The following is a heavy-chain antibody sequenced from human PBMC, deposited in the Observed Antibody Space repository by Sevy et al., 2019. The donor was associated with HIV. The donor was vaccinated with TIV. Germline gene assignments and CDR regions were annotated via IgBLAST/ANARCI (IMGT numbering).Heavy chain of an antibody. CDR3: ARDDGNYYFHY. Sequence: GGSLRLPCAASGFTFSKYWMGWVRRAPGKGLEWVASIKQDAGQKDYVDSVKGRFTISRDNAKNSLYLQMNSLRAEDTAVYFCARDDGNYYFHYWGQGTLVTVSS. CDR1: GFTFSKYW. J-gene: IGHJ4*02. D-gene: IGHD1-7*01. V-gene: IGHV3-7*01. CDR2: IKQDAGQK.